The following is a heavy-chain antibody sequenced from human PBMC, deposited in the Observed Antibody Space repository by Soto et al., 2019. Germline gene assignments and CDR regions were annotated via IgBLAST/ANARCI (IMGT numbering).Heavy chain of an antibody. CDR2: ISAYNGNP. J-gene: IGHJ6*02. CDR1: AYTFTSYG. V-gene: IGHV1-18*01. Sequence: GASVKVSCKASAYTFTSYGISCVRQSPGQGLEWMGWISAYNGNPNHAQKLQGRVTMTTDTYTSTAYMELRSLRSDDTAVYYCASYCSSTSCPEGDYYYGMDVWGQGTTVTVSS. D-gene: IGHD2-2*01. CDR3: ASYCSSTSCPEGDYYYGMDV.